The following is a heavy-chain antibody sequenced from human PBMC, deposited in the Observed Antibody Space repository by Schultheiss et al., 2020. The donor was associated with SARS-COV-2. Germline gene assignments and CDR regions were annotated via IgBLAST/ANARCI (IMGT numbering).Heavy chain of an antibody. J-gene: IGHJ4*02. D-gene: IGHD3-10*01. V-gene: IGHV4-30-2*01. CDR2: IYHSGST. Sequence: SETLSLTCAVSGGSISSGGYSWSWIRQPPGKGLEWIGYIYHSGSTYYNSSLKSRVTISVDRSKNQFSLKLSSVTAADTAVYYCARGNYGSGSYHLDYWGQGTLVTVSS. CDR3: ARGNYGSGSYHLDY. CDR1: GGSISSGGYS.